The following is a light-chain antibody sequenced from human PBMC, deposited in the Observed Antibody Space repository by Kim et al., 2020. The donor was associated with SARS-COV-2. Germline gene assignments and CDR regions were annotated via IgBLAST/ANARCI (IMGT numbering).Light chain of an antibody. J-gene: IGLJ2*01. V-gene: IGLV3-21*04. CDR1: NIASET. CDR3: QVWDSSSDHVV. Sequence: APGKTARMTCGGNNIASETVHWYQQRPGQAPVLVIYYDSDRPSGIPERFSGSNSGNTATLTISRVEAGDEADYYCQVWDSSSDHVVFGGGTQLTVL. CDR2: YDS.